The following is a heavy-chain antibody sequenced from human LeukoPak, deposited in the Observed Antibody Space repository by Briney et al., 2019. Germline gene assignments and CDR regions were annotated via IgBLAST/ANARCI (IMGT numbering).Heavy chain of an antibody. V-gene: IGHV3-53*01. J-gene: IGHJ4*02. CDR3: AGRSVSSRSGDFEY. Sequence: PGGSLRLSCAASGFTVSSTYMTWVRQGPGKGLEWVSDFSAGGSTFYADSVRGRFTISRDNSKNTLYLQMDSLRAEDTAVYYCAGRSVSSRSGDFEYWGQGTQVTVSS. D-gene: IGHD6-25*01. CDR1: GFTVSSTY. CDR2: FSAGGST.